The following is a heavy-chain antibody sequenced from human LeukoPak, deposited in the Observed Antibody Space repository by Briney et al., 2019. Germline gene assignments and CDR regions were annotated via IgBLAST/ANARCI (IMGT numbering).Heavy chain of an antibody. V-gene: IGHV3-48*01. CDR2: ISRSSTPV. J-gene: IGHJ4*02. CDR1: GFTFSSYS. D-gene: IGHD6-13*01. Sequence: GGSLRLSCAASGFTFSSYSMNWVRQAPGKGLEWISYISRSSTPVYYADSLKGRFTISRDNAKNSLYLQMNSLRAEDTAVYYCARVEAAAGVFDYWGQGTLVTVSS. CDR3: ARVEAAAGVFDY.